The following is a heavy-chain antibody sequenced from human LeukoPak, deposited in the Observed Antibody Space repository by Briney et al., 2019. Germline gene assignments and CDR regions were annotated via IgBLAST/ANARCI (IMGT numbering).Heavy chain of an antibody. J-gene: IGHJ4*02. CDR1: GYTFTNYY. Sequence: ASVKVSCTTSGYTFTNYYIHWVRQAPGQGLEWMGRIDPNTGGTKSAKNFQGRVTMTRDTSISTAYMALSGLRSDDTAVYYCASLYDIVGTTVDYWGQGTLVTVSS. CDR3: ASLYDIVGTTVDY. D-gene: IGHD1-26*01. V-gene: IGHV1-2*06. CDR2: IDPNTGGT.